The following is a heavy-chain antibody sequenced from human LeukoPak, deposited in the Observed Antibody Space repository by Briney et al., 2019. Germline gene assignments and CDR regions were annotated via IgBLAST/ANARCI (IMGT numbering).Heavy chain of an antibody. V-gene: IGHV4-59*01. D-gene: IGHD3-10*01. Sequence: PSETLSLTCTVSGGSISSYYWSWIRQPPGKGLEWIGYIYYSGSTNYNPSLKSRVTISVDTSKNQFSLKLSSVTAADMAVYYCARSDMVRGVIRIDYWGQGTLVTVSS. CDR1: GGSISSYY. J-gene: IGHJ4*02. CDR2: IYYSGST. CDR3: ARSDMVRGVIRIDY.